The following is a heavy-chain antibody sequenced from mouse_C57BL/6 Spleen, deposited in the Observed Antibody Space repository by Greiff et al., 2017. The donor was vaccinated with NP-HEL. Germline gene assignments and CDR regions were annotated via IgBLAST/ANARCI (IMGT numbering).Heavy chain of an antibody. CDR2: FYPGSGSI. V-gene: IGHV1-62-2*01. CDR3: ARHGRAYDGYYPYAMDY. CDR1: GYTFTEYT. D-gene: IGHD2-3*01. J-gene: IGHJ4*01. Sequence: QVQLKESGAELVKPGASVNLSCKASGYTFTEYTIHWVKQRSGQGLEWIGWFYPGSGSIKYNEKFKDKATLTADKSSSTVYMELSRLTSEDSAVYFCARHGRAYDGYYPYAMDYWGQGTSVTVSS.